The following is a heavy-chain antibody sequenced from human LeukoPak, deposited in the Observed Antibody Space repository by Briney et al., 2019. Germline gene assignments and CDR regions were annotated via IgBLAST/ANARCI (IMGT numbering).Heavy chain of an antibody. CDR3: ARGAGRPDY. CDR2: IKSDGSDK. J-gene: IGHJ4*02. D-gene: IGHD6-13*01. Sequence: PGGSLRLSCAASGFTFSRFWMGWVRQAPGKGLEWVANIKSDGSDKYFVDSVKGRFTISRDNAMNSLYLQMDSLRAEDTAVYYCARGAGRPDYWGQGTLVTVSS. V-gene: IGHV3-7*04. CDR1: GFTFSRFW.